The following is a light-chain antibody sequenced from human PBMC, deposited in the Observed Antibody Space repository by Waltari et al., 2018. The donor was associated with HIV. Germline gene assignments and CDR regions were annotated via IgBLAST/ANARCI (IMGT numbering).Light chain of an antibody. CDR2: DVS. J-gene: IGLJ1*01. V-gene: IGLV2-11*01. CDR1: RSDWGGYLY. Sequence: HSALTHPRPVRVSPAQTVHLLRTENRSDWGGYLYLPVYQQHPRNAPKLIIYDVSNRPSGVPDRFSGSKSGNTASLTISGLQAEDEADDYCCSYAGSNTFYVFGAGTKVTVL. CDR3: CSYAGSNTFYV.